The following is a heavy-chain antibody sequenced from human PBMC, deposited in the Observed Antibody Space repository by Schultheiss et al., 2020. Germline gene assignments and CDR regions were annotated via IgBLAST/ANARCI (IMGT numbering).Heavy chain of an antibody. CDR3: ATSPGRAYCGGGCFSGWFDH. CDR2: IYYSGST. Sequence: SETLSLTCTVSGGSIRSSSYYWSWIRQPPGKGLEWIGYIYYSGSTNYNPSLKSQVTISVDTSKNRFSLRLSSVTAADTAVYYCATSPGRAYCGGGCFSGWFDHWGQGTLVTVSS. CDR1: GGSIRSSSYY. V-gene: IGHV4-61*03. J-gene: IGHJ5*02. D-gene: IGHD2-21*02.